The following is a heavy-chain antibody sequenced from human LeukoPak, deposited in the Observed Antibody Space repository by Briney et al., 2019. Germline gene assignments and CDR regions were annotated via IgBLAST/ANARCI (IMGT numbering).Heavy chain of an antibody. Sequence: SETLSLTCAVYGGSFSGYYWSWIRQPPGKGLEWIGEINHSGSTNYNPSLKSRVTISVDTSKNQFSLKLSSVTAADTAVYYCARAGVSNTFDYWGQGTLVTVPS. CDR3: ARAGVSNTFDY. V-gene: IGHV4-34*01. J-gene: IGHJ4*02. D-gene: IGHD4-11*01. CDR2: INHSGST. CDR1: GGSFSGYY.